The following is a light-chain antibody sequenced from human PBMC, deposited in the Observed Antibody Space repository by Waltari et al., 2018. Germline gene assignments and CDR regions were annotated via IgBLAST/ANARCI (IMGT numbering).Light chain of an antibody. CDR2: VNSDGSH. Sequence: QLALTQSPSASASLGASVKLTCTLSSGHSSNIIAWHQQQPEKGPRYLMKVNSDGSHTKGDEIPDRFSGSSSGAERYLTISSVQSEDEADYYCQTGGHGTWVFGGGTKLTVL. CDR1: SGHSSNI. CDR3: QTGGHGTWV. V-gene: IGLV4-69*01. J-gene: IGLJ3*02.